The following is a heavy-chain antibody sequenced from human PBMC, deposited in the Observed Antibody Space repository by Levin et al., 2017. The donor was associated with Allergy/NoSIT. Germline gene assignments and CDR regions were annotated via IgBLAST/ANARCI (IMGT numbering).Heavy chain of an antibody. J-gene: IGHJ4*02. Sequence: GESLKISCAASGFTFSSHWMHWVRQAPGKGLVWVSRINSDGSTTNYAGSVKGRFTISRDNAKNTLYLQMNSLRAEDTAVYFCARGPGAGSSWTGFDYWGQGTLVTVSS. CDR1: GFTFSSHW. V-gene: IGHV3-74*01. D-gene: IGHD6-13*01. CDR3: ARGPGAGSSWTGFDY. CDR2: INSDGSTT.